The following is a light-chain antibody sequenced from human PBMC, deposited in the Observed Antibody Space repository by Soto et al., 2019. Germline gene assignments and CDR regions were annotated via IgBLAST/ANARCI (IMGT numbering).Light chain of an antibody. V-gene: IGLV1-44*01. CDR2: SNN. J-gene: IGLJ3*02. Sequence: QSVLTQPPSASGTPGQRVTISCSGSSSNIGSNTVNWCQQLPGTAPKLLIYSNNQRPSGVPDRISGSKSGTSASLAISGLQAEDEADYYGATWDDSLNGWVFGGGTKLTVL. CDR3: ATWDDSLNGWV. CDR1: SSNIGSNT.